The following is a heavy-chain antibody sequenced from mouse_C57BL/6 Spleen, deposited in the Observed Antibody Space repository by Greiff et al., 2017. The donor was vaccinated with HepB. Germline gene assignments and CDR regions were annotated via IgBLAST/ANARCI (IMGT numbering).Heavy chain of an antibody. CDR3: ARGPFYYFDY. CDR1: GFTFSSYT. J-gene: IGHJ2*01. Sequence: EVMLVESGGGLVKPGGSLKLSCAASGFTFSSYTMSWVRQTPEKRLEWVATISGGGGNTYYPDSVKGRFTISRDNAKNTLYLQMSSLRSEDTALYYCARGPFYYFDYWGQGTTLTVSS. V-gene: IGHV5-9*01. CDR2: ISGGGGNT.